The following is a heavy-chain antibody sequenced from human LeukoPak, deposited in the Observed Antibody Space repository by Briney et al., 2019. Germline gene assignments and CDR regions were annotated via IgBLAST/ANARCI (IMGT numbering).Heavy chain of an antibody. V-gene: IGHV3-48*02. CDR1: GSSLSGYS. J-gene: IGHJ4*02. Sequence: GGSLRLSCAASGSSLSGYSMNWVRQTPGKGLEWISYISSSMSITYYADSVKGRFTVSRDNAKNSLYLQMNGLTDEDTAVYYCARGSLNYYASGSYYMVFWGQGTLVTVSS. CDR2: ISSSMSIT. D-gene: IGHD3-10*01. CDR3: ARGSLNYYASGSYYMVF.